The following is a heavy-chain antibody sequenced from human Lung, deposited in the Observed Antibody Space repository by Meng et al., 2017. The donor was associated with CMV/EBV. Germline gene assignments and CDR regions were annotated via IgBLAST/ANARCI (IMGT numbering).Heavy chain of an antibody. J-gene: IGHJ4*01. Sequence: VQLVQSGAEVKRPGASVKISCQASGYSFSDFYLNWARQAPGHGLEWLGRVNPISDDTHLAQKFEGRITVIRGATINTAFMELTRLRPDDTAVYYCAKSSDNGWSSWGPGTLVTVSS. D-gene: IGHD6-19*01. V-gene: IGHV1-2*06. CDR3: AKSSDNGWSS. CDR2: VNPISDDT. CDR1: GYSFSDFY.